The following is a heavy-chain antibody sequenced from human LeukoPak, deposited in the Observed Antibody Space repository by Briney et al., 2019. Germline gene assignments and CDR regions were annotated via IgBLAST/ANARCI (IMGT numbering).Heavy chain of an antibody. CDR2: ISGGGGST. CDR3: AKNLSVVVGATSGY. Sequence: PGGSLRLSCAASGFTFSNYAMTWVRQAPGKGLEWVSAISGGGGSTYYADSVKGQFTISRDNSKNTLFLQMNSLRAEDKAVYYCAKNLSVVVGATSGYWGQGTLVAVSS. CDR1: GFTFSNYA. J-gene: IGHJ4*02. V-gene: IGHV3-23*01. D-gene: IGHD1-26*01.